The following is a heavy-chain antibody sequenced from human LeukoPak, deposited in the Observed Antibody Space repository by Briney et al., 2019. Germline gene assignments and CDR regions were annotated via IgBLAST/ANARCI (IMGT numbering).Heavy chain of an antibody. CDR2: ISGSGGST. D-gene: IGHD3-22*01. Sequence: PGGSLRLSCAASGFTFSSYAMSWVRQAPGKGLEWVSTISGSGGSTYYADSVKGQFTISRDNSKNTLYLQMNSLRAEDTAVYYCTTDRHSSGYSFGGLFDYWGQGTLVTVSS. J-gene: IGHJ4*02. CDR3: TTDRHSSGYSFGGLFDY. CDR1: GFTFSSYA. V-gene: IGHV3-23*01.